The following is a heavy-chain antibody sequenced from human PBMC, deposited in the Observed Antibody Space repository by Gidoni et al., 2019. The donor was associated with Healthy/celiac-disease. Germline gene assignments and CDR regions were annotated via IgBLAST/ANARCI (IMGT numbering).Heavy chain of an antibody. J-gene: IGHJ4*02. CDR2: ISGSGGST. D-gene: IGHD2-2*01. CDR1: GLPFSSYA. Sequence: EVQLLESGGGLVQPGGSLRLSCAASGLPFSSYAMSWVRQAPGKGLEWVSAISGSGGSTYYADSVKGRFTISRDNSKNTLYLQMNSLRAEDTAVYYCAKERDIVVVPAAMCDYWGQGTLVTVSS. V-gene: IGHV3-23*01. CDR3: AKERDIVVVPAAMCDY.